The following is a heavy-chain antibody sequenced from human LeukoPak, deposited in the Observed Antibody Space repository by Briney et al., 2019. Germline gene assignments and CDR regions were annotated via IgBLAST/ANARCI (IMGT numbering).Heavy chain of an antibody. J-gene: IGHJ6*03. Sequence: GGSLRLSCTASGFTFGDYAMSWFRQAPGKGLEWVGFIRSKAYGGTTEYAASVKGRFTISRDDSKSIAYLQMNSLKTEDTAVYYCTRDLVSSGWYFLGVSYYYMDVWGKGTTVTVSS. D-gene: IGHD6-19*01. CDR2: IRSKAYGGTT. V-gene: IGHV3-49*03. CDR3: TRDLVSSGWYFLGVSYYYMDV. CDR1: GFTFGDYA.